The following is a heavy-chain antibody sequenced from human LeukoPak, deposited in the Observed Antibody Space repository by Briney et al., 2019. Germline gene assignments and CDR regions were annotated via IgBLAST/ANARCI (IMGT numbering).Heavy chain of an antibody. D-gene: IGHD1-26*01. CDR3: ARDPEWELPPGWFDP. V-gene: IGHV4-38-2*02. CDR2: IYHSGST. Sequence: SETLSLTCTVSGYSISSGYYWGWIRQPPGKGLEWIGSIYHSGSTYYNPSLKSRVTISVDTSKSQFSLKLSSVTAADTAVYYCARDPEWELPPGWFDPWGQGTLVTVSS. J-gene: IGHJ5*02. CDR1: GYSISSGYY.